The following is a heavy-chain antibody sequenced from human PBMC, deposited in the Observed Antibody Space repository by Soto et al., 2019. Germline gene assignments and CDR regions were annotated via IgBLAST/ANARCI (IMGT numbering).Heavy chain of an antibody. V-gene: IGHV3-48*01. Sequence: GGSLRLSCVASGFIFSSYSMNWVRQAPGKGLEWISYIPLSGGAGAYADSVKGRFTITRDNAENSLYLQMNSLRVEDTAVYYCARDHQYAFDFWGQGTLVTVSS. CDR2: IPLSGGAG. CDR3: ARDHQYAFDF. CDR1: GFIFSSYS. D-gene: IGHD2-2*01. J-gene: IGHJ4*02.